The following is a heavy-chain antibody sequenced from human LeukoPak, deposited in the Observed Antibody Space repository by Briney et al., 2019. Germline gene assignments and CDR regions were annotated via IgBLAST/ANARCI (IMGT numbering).Heavy chain of an antibody. Sequence: GGSLRLSCVASGLTFSDYHMSWIRQAPGKGLEWVSFISSSGSIIYYTDSVKGRFTISRDNAKNSLYLQMNSLRDGDTAVYYCARETINGWFDFWGQGTLVTVSS. J-gene: IGHJ5*01. CDR3: ARETINGWFDF. V-gene: IGHV3-11*04. CDR1: GLTFSDYH. D-gene: IGHD4/OR15-4a*01. CDR2: ISSSGSII.